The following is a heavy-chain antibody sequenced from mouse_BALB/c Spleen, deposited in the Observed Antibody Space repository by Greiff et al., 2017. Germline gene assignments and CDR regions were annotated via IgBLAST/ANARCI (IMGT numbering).Heavy chain of an antibody. D-gene: IGHD2-14*01. CDR1: GFSLTSYG. Sequence: VQGVESGPGLVAPSPSLSITCTVSGFSLTSYGVHWVRQPPGKGLAWLGVIWAGGSTNYNSALMSSLSISKDNSESQVFLQMNSLQTDDTAMYYCARYYRYDGDYAMDYWGQGTSVTVSS. CDR3: ARYYRYDGDYAMDY. CDR2: IWAGGST. J-gene: IGHJ4*01. V-gene: IGHV2-9*02.